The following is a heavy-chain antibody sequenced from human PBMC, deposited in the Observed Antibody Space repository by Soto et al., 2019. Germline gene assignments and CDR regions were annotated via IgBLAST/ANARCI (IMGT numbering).Heavy chain of an antibody. D-gene: IGHD1-26*01. V-gene: IGHV3-30*18. CDR2: ISYDGSNK. CDR3: AKASIVGTSRDYFDY. CDR1: GFTFSSYG. Sequence: GGSLRLSCAASGFTFSSYGMHWVRQAPGKGLEWVAVISYDGSNKYYGDSVKGRFTISRDNSENTLYLQMNSLSAEDTAVYYCAKASIVGTSRDYFDYWGQGTLVTVSS. J-gene: IGHJ4*02.